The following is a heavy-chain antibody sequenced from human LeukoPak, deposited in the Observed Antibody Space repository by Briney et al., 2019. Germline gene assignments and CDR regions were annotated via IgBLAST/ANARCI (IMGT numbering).Heavy chain of an antibody. Sequence: KPGESLKISCKGSGYSFTSYWIGWVRQMPGKGLEWMGIIYPGDSDTRYSPSFQGQVTISADKSISTAYLQWSSLKASDTAMYYCARHIPTTYYYGSGSYDYWGQGTLVTVSS. V-gene: IGHV5-51*01. D-gene: IGHD3-10*01. CDR3: ARHIPTTYYYGSGSYDY. CDR2: IYPGDSDT. CDR1: GYSFTSYW. J-gene: IGHJ4*02.